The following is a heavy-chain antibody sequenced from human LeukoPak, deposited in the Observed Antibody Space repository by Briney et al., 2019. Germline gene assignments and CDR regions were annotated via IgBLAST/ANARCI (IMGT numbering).Heavy chain of an antibody. V-gene: IGHV3-23*01. CDR3: VSYDDRRLDY. Sequence: GGSLRLSCAASGLTFSSYAMIWVRQTPGKGLEWVSAISGSGDSAYYPDPVKGRFTISRDNSKSTLYLQMNSLSAEDTAVYHCVSYDDRRLDYWGRGTLVTVSS. J-gene: IGHJ4*02. CDR2: ISGSGDSA. CDR1: GLTFSSYA. D-gene: IGHD5-18*01.